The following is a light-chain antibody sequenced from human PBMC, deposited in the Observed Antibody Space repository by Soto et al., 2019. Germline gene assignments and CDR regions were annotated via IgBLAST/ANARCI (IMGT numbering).Light chain of an antibody. Sequence: QSVLIQPPSASGTPGQRVTVSCSGSSSNIGSNTVNWYRQIPGTAPKLLIYRNNQRPSGVPDRISGSKSGTSASLAISGLQSEDEADYYCAGWDDSLNGGVVLGGGTQLTVL. CDR2: RNN. CDR3: AGWDDSLNGGVV. V-gene: IGLV1-44*01. CDR1: SSNIGSNT. J-gene: IGLJ2*01.